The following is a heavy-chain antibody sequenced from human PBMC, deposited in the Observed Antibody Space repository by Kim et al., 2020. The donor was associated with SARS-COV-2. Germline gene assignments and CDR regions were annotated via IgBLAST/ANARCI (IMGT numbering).Heavy chain of an antibody. J-gene: IGHJ3*02. CDR1: GFTFSSYA. Sequence: GGSLRLSCAASGFTFSSYAMHWVRQAPGKGLEWVAVISYDGSNKYYADSVKGRFTISRDNSKNTLYLQMNSLRAEDTAVYYCASCGGSYFGAFDIWGQGTMVTVSS. V-gene: IGHV3-30*04. D-gene: IGHD1-26*01. CDR3: ASCGGSYFGAFDI. CDR2: ISYDGSNK.